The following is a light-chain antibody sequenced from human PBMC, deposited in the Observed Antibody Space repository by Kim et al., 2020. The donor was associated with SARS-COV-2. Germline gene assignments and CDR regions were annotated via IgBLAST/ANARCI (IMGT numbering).Light chain of an antibody. CDR3: HQSYSTPRT. J-gene: IGKJ2*01. Sequence: SAYVRDRVTSTCRASQNISTYLNWYQQKEGRGPKPLTYAASSLQSGVPSRFSGSGSATDFTLTISSLHPEDSATYHCHQSYSTPRTFGQGTKLEIK. CDR2: AAS. V-gene: IGKV1-39*01. CDR1: QNISTY.